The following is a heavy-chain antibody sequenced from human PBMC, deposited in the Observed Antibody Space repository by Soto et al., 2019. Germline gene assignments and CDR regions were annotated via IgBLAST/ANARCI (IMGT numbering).Heavy chain of an antibody. CDR3: AKSWGGEISYYYYAMDV. Sequence: QVQVVQSGAEVKRPGSSVNVSCKASGGYFNNRQTLNSYPISGVRQAPGQGLEWMGGIIPLFGTTNYAQRFQGRVTITADKSTSTTYLALNNVTSDDTAVYYCAKSWGGEISYYYYAMDVWGQGTTVTVSS. V-gene: IGHV1-69*06. J-gene: IGHJ6*02. CDR2: IIPLFGTT. D-gene: IGHD3-16*01. CDR1: GGYFNNRQTLNSYP.